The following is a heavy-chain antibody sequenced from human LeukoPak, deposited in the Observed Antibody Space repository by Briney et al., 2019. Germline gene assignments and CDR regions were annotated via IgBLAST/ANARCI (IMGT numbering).Heavy chain of an antibody. CDR1: GFTFDDYE. Sequence: PGGSLRLSCAASGFTFDDYEMSWVRQAPGKGLEWVSVISGSGGSTYYADSVKGRFTISRDNSKNTLYLQMNSLRAEDTAVYYCAKGHGNSYGEYDYWGQGTLVTVSS. CDR3: AKGHGNSYGEYDY. D-gene: IGHD5-18*01. J-gene: IGHJ4*02. V-gene: IGHV3-23*01. CDR2: ISGSGGST.